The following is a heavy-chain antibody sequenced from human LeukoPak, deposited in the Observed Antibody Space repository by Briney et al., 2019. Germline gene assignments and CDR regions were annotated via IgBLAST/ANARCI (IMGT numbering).Heavy chain of an antibody. D-gene: IGHD3-3*01. V-gene: IGHV3-7*01. J-gene: IGHJ4*02. CDR2: IKQDGSKK. CDR1: GFPFSSYW. Sequence: GGSLRLSCVASGFPFSSYWMTWVRQAPGKGLEWVANIKQDGSKKSYVDSVKGRFTISRDNSKNTLYLQMNSLRAEDTAVYYCARDATEWLLEQHYFDYWGQGTLVTVSS. CDR3: ARDATEWLLEQHYFDY.